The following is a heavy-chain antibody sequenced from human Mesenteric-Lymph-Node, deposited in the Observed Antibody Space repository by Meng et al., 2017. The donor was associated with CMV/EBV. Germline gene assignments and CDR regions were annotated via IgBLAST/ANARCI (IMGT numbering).Heavy chain of an antibody. CDR1: RYTFTGYY. Sequence: ASVKVSCKASRYTFTGYYMHWVRQAPGQGLEWMGWINPNSGGTNYAQKFLGRVTMTRDTSISTAYMDLGSLRSDDTAVYFCARRVPAAYGMDVWGQGTTVTVSS. CDR2: INPNSGGT. V-gene: IGHV1-2*02. J-gene: IGHJ6*02. D-gene: IGHD2-2*01. CDR3: ARRVPAAYGMDV.